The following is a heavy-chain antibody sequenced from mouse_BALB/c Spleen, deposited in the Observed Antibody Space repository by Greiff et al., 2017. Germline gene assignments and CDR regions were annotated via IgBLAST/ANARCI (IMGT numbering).Heavy chain of an antibody. CDR1: GYSFTSYW. V-gene: IGHV1-5*01. CDR2: IYPGNSDT. CDR3: TRGGITTDGGYFDY. Sequence: EVQLQQSGAELVRPGTSVKVSCKASGYSFTSYWMHWVKQRPGQGLEWIGAIYPGNSDTSYNQKFKGKAKLTAVTSASTAYMELSSLTNEDSAVYYCTRGGITTDGGYFDYWGQGTTLTVSS. D-gene: IGHD1-2*01. J-gene: IGHJ2*01.